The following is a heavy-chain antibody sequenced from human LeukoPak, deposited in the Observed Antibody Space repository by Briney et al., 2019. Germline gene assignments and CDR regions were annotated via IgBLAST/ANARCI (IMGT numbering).Heavy chain of an antibody. CDR2: ISSSSSYI. D-gene: IGHD6-13*01. CDR3: ARDLRYSSSWYLSPFDY. J-gene: IGHJ4*02. V-gene: IGHV3-21*01. Sequence: GGSLRLSCAASGFTFSSYSMSWVRQAPGKGLEWVSSISSSSSYIYYADSVKGRFTVSRDNAKNSLYLQMNSLRAEDTAVYYCARDLRYSSSWYLSPFDYWGQGTLVTVSS. CDR1: GFTFSSYS.